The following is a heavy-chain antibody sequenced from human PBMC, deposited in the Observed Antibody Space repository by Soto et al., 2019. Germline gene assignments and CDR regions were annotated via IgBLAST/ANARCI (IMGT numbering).Heavy chain of an antibody. CDR2: INHSGST. CDR1: GGSIISSSYY. CDR3: ARRYGGNFDY. V-gene: IGHV4-39*07. D-gene: IGHD1-26*01. J-gene: IGHJ4*02. Sequence: SETHSLTSTVSGGSIISSSYYWTWIRQPPGTGLEWIGEINHSGSTNYNPSLKSRVTISVDTSKNQFSLKLSSVTAADTAVYYCARRYGGNFDYWGQGTLVTVSS.